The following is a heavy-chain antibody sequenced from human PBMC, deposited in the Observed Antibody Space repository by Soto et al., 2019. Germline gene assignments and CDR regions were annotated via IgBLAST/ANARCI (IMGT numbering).Heavy chain of an antibody. V-gene: IGHV1-18*01. J-gene: IGHJ3*02. CDR3: ARSPRGWSVEEGAFDI. Sequence: GASVKVSCKASGYTFTSYGISWVRQAPGQGLEWMGWISAYNGNTNYAQKLQGRVTMTTDTSTSTAYMELRSLRSDDTAVYYCARSPRGWSVEEGAFDIWGQGTMVTVSS. CDR2: ISAYNGNT. D-gene: IGHD6-19*01. CDR1: GYTFTSYG.